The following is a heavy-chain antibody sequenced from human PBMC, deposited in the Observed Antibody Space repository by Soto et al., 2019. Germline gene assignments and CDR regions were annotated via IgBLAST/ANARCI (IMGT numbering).Heavy chain of an antibody. CDR1: GYNFIDYG. D-gene: IGHD2-2*01. CDR3: TRDRRRVPNAS. CDR2: ISAFNGNT. Sequence: QVQLVQSGAEVKKPGASVKVSCKASGYNFIDYGITWVRQAPGQGLEWMGWISAFNGNTNYGQKLQGRVTMTTDTSTSTAYMELRSLRSDDTAVYYCTRDRRRVPNASWGQGTLVTVSS. V-gene: IGHV1-18*01. J-gene: IGHJ5*02.